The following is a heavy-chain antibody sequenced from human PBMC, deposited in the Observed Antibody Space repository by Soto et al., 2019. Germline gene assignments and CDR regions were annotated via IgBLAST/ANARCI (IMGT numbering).Heavy chain of an antibody. CDR2: IKSKTDGGTT. CDR1: GFTFSNAW. Sequence: GGSLRLSCAASGFTFSNAWMNWVRQAPGKGLEWVGRIKSKTDGGTTDYAAPVKGRFTISRDDSKNTLYLQMNSLKTEDTAVYYCTTELWFGESPNFDYWGQGTLVTVSS. J-gene: IGHJ4*02. V-gene: IGHV3-15*07. CDR3: TTELWFGESPNFDY. D-gene: IGHD3-10*01.